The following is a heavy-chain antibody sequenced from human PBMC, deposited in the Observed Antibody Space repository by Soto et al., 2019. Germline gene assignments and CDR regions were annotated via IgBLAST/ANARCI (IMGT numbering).Heavy chain of an antibody. D-gene: IGHD2-15*01. CDR2: INPNSGGT. V-gene: IGHV1-2*04. J-gene: IGHJ5*02. Sequence: QVQLVQSGAEVKKPGASVKVSCKASGYTFTGYYMHWVRQAPGQGLEWMGWINPNSGGTNYAQKFRGWVTMTRDTSISTAYMELSRLRSDDTAVYYCAREETYCSGGSCYSSWFDPWGQGTLVTVSS. CDR3: AREETYCSGGSCYSSWFDP. CDR1: GYTFTGYY.